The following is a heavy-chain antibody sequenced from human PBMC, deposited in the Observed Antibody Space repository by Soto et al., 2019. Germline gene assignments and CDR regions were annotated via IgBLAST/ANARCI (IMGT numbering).Heavy chain of an antibody. Sequence: QVQLVQSEGEVKQPGASVKVSCKASGYTFTTYGVCWVRQVPGRGLEWVGYISPNSGYTVYAQNFQGRVSMRTDTSTSTVYMELSSLRSDDTAVYYCVREMWTHYGTHNFFDYWGQGALVTVSS. CDR2: ISPNSGYT. J-gene: IGHJ4*02. CDR3: VREMWTHYGTHNFFDY. D-gene: IGHD4-17*01. V-gene: IGHV1-18*01. CDR1: GYTFTTYG.